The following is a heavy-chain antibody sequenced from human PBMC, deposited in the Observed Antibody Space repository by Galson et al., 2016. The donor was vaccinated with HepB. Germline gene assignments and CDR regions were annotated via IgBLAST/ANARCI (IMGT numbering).Heavy chain of an antibody. CDR2: ISSGSSII. Sequence: SLRLSCAASGFNFNNYTINWVRQAPGKGLDWISYISSGSSIIYYADSVRGRFTISRDSAKNSVYLQMNSLRDEDTAVYYCARNPDSSTWYMSWYFDLWGRGTLVTVSS. D-gene: IGHD6-13*01. CDR3: ARNPDSSTWYMSWYFDL. J-gene: IGHJ2*01. V-gene: IGHV3-48*02. CDR1: GFNFNNYT.